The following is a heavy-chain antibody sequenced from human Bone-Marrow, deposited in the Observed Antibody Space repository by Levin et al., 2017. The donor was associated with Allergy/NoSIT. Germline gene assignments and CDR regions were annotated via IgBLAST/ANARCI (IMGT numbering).Heavy chain of an antibody. D-gene: IGHD6-13*01. Sequence: GGSLRLSCAASGFTVSRNYMSWVRQAPGKGLEWVSLIYSGGDTQYADSVKGRFTISRDNSKNTLYLQMNSLRADDTAVYSCARDGVGTAAGTRWGQGTLVTVSS. CDR1: GFTVSRNY. CDR2: IYSGGDT. J-gene: IGHJ4*02. CDR3: ARDGVGTAAGTR. V-gene: IGHV3-66*01.